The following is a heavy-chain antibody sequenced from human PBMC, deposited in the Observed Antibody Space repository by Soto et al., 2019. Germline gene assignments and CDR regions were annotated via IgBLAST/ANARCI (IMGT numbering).Heavy chain of an antibody. V-gene: IGHV4-39*01. CDR2: IYYSGST. J-gene: IGHJ3*02. CDR1: GGSISSSSYY. CDR3: ASPRDLTPGAFDI. Sequence: QLLESGPGLVKPSETLSLTCTVSGGSISSSSYYWGWIRQPPGKGLEWIGSIYYSGSTYYNPSLKSRVTISVDTSKNQFSLKLSSVTAADTAVYYCASPRDLTPGAFDIWGQGTMVTVSS.